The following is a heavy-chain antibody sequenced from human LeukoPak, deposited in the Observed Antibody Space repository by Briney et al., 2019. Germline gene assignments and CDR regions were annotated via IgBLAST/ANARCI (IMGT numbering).Heavy chain of an antibody. J-gene: IGHJ3*02. D-gene: IGHD3-22*01. CDR3: ASRAQRLLLGAAFDI. CDR2: ISSRGSTI. V-gene: IGHV3-11*01. Sequence: GGSLRLSCAASGFTFSDYYMSWIRQAPGKGREWGSYISSRGSTIYYADSVKSPFTIPMDNAKNSLELQMNTLRAEDPAVYYCASRAQRLLLGAAFDIWGQGTMVTVSS. CDR1: GFTFSDYY.